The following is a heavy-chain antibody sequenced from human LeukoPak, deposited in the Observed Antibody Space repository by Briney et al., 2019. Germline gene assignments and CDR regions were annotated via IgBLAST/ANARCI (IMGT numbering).Heavy chain of an antibody. V-gene: IGHV4-30-2*01. D-gene: IGHD2-15*01. CDR3: ARGRPATPGY. CDR2: IYHSGST. J-gene: IGHJ4*02. CDR1: GGSISSGGYS. Sequence: SETLSLTCAVSGGSISSGGYSWSWIRQPPGKGLEWIGYIYHSGSTYYNPSLKSRVTISVDRSKNQFSLKLSSVTAADTAVYYCARGRPATPGYWGQGTLVTVSS.